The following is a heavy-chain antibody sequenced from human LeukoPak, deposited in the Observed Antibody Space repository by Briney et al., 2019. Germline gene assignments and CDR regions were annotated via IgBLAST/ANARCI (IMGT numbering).Heavy chain of an antibody. J-gene: IGHJ4*02. D-gene: IGHD3-9*01. V-gene: IGHV5-51*01. CDR2: IYPGDSDT. CDR3: ARQSYDILTGYYRGPFDY. Sequence: GESLKISCKGSGYSFTSYWIGWVRQMPGKGLEWMGIIYPGDSDTRYSPSFQGQVTISADKSISTAYLQWSSLKASDTAMYYCARQSYDILTGYYRGPFDYWGQGTLVTVSS. CDR1: GYSFTSYW.